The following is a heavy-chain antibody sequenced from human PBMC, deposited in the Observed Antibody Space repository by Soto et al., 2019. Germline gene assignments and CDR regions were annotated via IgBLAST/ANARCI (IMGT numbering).Heavy chain of an antibody. CDR1: GGSFSGYY. V-gene: IGHV4-34*01. Sequence: SETLSLTCAVYGGSFSGYYWSWIRQPPGKGLEWIGEINFFGGTNYNPSLESRVTMSGDSSKNQFSLKLTSVTAADTAVYFCARGRGGSGTYYKANDWGQGTQVTVSS. J-gene: IGHJ1*01. CDR3: ARGRGGSGTYYKAND. CDR2: INFFGGT. D-gene: IGHD3-10*01.